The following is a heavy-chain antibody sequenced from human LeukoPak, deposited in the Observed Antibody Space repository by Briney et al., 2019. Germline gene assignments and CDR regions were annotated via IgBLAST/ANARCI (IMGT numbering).Heavy chain of an antibody. CDR1: GGSISSYY. Sequence: SETLSLTCTVSGGSISSYYWSWIRQPAGKGLEWIGRIYTSGSTNYNPSLKSRVTMSVDTSKNQFSLKLSSVTAADTAVYYCGRGREASVKGLPAAQNQYSYYYFMDVWGKGTTVTISS. D-gene: IGHD2-2*01. CDR2: IYTSGST. CDR3: GRGREASVKGLPAAQNQYSYYYFMDV. J-gene: IGHJ6*03. V-gene: IGHV4-4*07.